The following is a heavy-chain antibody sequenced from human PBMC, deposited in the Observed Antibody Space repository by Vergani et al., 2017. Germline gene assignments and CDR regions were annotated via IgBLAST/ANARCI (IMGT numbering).Heavy chain of an antibody. D-gene: IGHD2-2*01. CDR1: GFTFGDYA. J-gene: IGHJ4*02. Sequence: EVQLVESGGGLVQPGRSLRLSCTASGFTFGDYAMSWVRQAPGKGLEWVGFIRSKAYGGTTEYAASVKGRFTISRDDSKSIAYLQMNSLKTEDTAVYYCARGMGDCSSTSCYGGGFDYWGQGTLVTVSS. CDR3: ARGMGDCSSTSCYGGGFDY. V-gene: IGHV3-49*04. CDR2: IRSKAYGGTT.